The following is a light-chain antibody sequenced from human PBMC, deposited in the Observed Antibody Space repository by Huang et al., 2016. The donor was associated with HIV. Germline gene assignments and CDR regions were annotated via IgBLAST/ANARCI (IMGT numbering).Light chain of an antibody. V-gene: IGKV2-30*01. Sequence: DVLLTQSPLSLPVTLGQPAFITCKSNQSLVYGDGNIYLNWFHQRPGHYPRRLIYKLSNRDSGVPDRFSAGGSGTDFTLWISEVEAEDVGDYYCMQASHGAATFGQGTRVDIK. CDR1: QSLVYGDGNIY. CDR2: KLS. J-gene: IGKJ1*01. CDR3: MQASHGAAT.